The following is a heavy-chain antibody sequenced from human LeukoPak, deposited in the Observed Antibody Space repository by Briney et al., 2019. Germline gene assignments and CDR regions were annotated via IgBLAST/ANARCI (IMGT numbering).Heavy chain of an antibody. CDR3: VGHDFWGGFNGGDY. V-gene: IGHV3-20*04. Sequence: WVSLTLSCAASGFTFDNLGMSWPRQVPGQGREWVTSINGNGGSTAYADPVRGRFTISRDNVKNSLYLQMNSLRAGDVDYYYCVGHDFWGGFNGGDYWGQGTLVTVSS. CDR1: GFTFDNLG. D-gene: IGHD3-3*01. J-gene: IGHJ4*02. CDR2: INGNGGST.